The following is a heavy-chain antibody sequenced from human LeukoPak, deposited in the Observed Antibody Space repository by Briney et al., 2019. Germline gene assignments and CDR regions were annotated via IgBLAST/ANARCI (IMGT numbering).Heavy chain of an antibody. D-gene: IGHD2-2*01. CDR2: ISGSGGST. CDR3: ATVPPYCSSTSCYFVY. Sequence: GGSPRLSCAASGFTFSSYAMSWVRQAPGKGLEWVSAISGSGGSTYYADSVKGRFTISRDNSKNTLYLQMNSLRAEDTAVYYCATVPPYCSSTSCYFVYWGQGTLVTVSS. J-gene: IGHJ4*02. CDR1: GFTFSSYA. V-gene: IGHV3-23*01.